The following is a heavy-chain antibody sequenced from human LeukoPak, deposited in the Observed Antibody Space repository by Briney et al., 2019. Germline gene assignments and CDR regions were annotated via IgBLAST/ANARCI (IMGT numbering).Heavy chain of an antibody. CDR1: GDSISSQY. Sequence: PSETLSLTCTVSGDSISSQYWSWIRQSPGKGPEWIGRIDSSGKTNYNPSLKSRVTISIDKSKGQFSLKVNSVTAADTAVYYCARGVGSSSSNWFDPWGQGALVTVSS. D-gene: IGHD6-13*01. CDR3: ARGVGSSSSNWFDP. CDR2: IDSSGKT. V-gene: IGHV4-4*07. J-gene: IGHJ5*02.